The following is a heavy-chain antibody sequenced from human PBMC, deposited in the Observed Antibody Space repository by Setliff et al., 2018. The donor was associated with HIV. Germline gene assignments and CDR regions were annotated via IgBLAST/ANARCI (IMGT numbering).Heavy chain of an antibody. CDR2: ISGSGDTT. CDR1: GFTFSTYA. D-gene: IGHD6-19*01. V-gene: IGHV3-23*01. CDR3: AKDYSSGWFDY. J-gene: IGHJ4*02. Sequence: GGSLRLSCAASGFTFSTYAMTWVRQAPGKGLEWVSSISGSGDTTNYADSVKGRFTISRDNSKNTLYLQMNSLRAEDTAVYYCAKDYSSGWFDYWGQGTLVTVSS.